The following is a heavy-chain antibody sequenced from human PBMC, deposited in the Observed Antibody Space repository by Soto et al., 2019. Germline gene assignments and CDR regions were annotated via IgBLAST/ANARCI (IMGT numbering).Heavy chain of an antibody. J-gene: IGHJ5*02. CDR1: GFTFSDYY. CDR2: ISSSGSTI. D-gene: IGHD6-13*01. CDR3: AREKGWAVAEQVWFDP. V-gene: IGHV3-11*01. Sequence: PGGSLRLSCAASGFTFSDYYMSWIRQAPGKGLERVSYISSSGSTIYYADSVKGRFTISRDNAKNSLYLQMNSLRAEDTAVYYCAREKGWAVAEQVWFDPWGQGTLVTVSS.